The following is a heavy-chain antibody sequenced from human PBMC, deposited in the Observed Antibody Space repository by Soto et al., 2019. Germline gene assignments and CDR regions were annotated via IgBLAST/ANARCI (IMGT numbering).Heavy chain of an antibody. J-gene: IGHJ6*02. D-gene: IGHD6-19*01. CDR3: ARDGGSGTAVAGIQYSGMDV. CDR2: IYIDGST. V-gene: IGHV3-53*01. Sequence: EVQLVDSGGDLIQPGGSLRLSCGASGFTVSGNSLRWVRQAPGKGLEWVPYIYIDGSTYYADSVRGRFTLTRDNSKNTLYLQMNNLRGEDTAVYYCARDGGSGTAVAGIQYSGMDVWGQGTTVTVSS. CDR1: GFTVSGNS.